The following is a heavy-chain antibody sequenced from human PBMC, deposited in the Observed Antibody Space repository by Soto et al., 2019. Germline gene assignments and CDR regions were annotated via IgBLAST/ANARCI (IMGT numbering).Heavy chain of an antibody. D-gene: IGHD3-3*01. CDR2: IYYSGST. V-gene: IGHV4-39*01. CDR3: ARGGIDYDSENWFDP. CDR1: AGSISSSSYY. J-gene: IGHJ5*02. Sequence: PSETLSLTCTVSAGSISSSSYYWGWIRQPPGKGLEWIGSIYYSGSTYYNPSLKSRVTISVDTSKNQFSLKLSSVTAADTAVYYCARGGIDYDSENWFDPWGQGTLVTVSS.